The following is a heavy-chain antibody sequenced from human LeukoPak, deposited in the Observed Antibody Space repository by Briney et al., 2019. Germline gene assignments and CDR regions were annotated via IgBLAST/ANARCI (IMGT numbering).Heavy chain of an antibody. J-gene: IGHJ4*02. Sequence: NSGGSLRLSCAASGFTVSDHYMDWVRQAPGKGLEWVSSISSSSSYIYYADSVKGRFTISRDNAKNSLYLQMNSLRAEDTAVYYCARGDYYLDYWGQGTLVTVSS. V-gene: IGHV3-21*01. D-gene: IGHD5-12*01. CDR3: ARGDYYLDY. CDR2: ISSSSSYI. CDR1: GFTVSDHY.